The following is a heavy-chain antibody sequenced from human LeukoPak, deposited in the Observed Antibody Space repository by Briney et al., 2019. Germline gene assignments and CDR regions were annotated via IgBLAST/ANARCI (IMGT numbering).Heavy chain of an antibody. V-gene: IGHV3-21*01. CDR2: ISSRSSYI. Sequence: GGSLRLSCAASGFTFSSYTMNWVRQAPGKGLEWVSSISSRSSYIYYADLVKGRITISRDNAKNSLYLQMNSLRAEDTAVYYCAREPSDLDAFDIWGQGTMVTVSS. CDR3: AREPSDLDAFDI. CDR1: GFTFSSYT. J-gene: IGHJ3*02.